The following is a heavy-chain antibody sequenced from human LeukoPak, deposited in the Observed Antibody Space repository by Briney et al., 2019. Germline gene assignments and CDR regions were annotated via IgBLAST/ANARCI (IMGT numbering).Heavy chain of an antibody. D-gene: IGHD2-2*01. CDR1: GFTFSNAW. CDR2: IKSKTDGGTT. J-gene: IGHJ4*02. CDR3: TTKGHTGYCSSTSCYLFDY. Sequence: PGGSLRLSCAASGFTFSNAWMSWVRQAPGKGLEWVGRIKSKTDGGTTDYAAPVKGRFTISRDDSKSTLYLQMNSLKTEDTAVYYCTTKGHTGYCSSTSCYLFDYWGQGTLVTVSS. V-gene: IGHV3-15*01.